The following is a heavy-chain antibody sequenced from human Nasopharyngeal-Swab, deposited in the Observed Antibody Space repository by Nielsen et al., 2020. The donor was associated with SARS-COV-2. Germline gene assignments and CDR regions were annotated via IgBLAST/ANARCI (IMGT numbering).Heavy chain of an antibody. CDR3: ARGRGSSPSRVYYYYMDV. Sequence: WIRQPPGKGLEWVSVIYSGGSTYYADSVKGRFTISRDNSKNTLYLQMNSLRAEDTAVYYCARGRGSSPSRVYYYYMDVWGKGTTVTVSS. D-gene: IGHD6-6*01. J-gene: IGHJ6*03. V-gene: IGHV3-53*01. CDR2: IYSGGST.